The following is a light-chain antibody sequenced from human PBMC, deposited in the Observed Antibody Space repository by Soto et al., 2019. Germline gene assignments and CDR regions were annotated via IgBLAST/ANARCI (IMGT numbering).Light chain of an antibody. CDR2: ANT. V-gene: IGLV1-40*01. J-gene: IGLJ1*01. CDR1: SSNIGAGFD. Sequence: QSVLTQPPSVSGAPGQRVTISCTGSSSNIGAGFDVHWYKQLPGTAPRLLIYANTKRPSGVPDRFSGSRSGTSISLAITGLRAEDEADYFCQSYDSSLSGYVFGTGTKLTVL. CDR3: QSYDSSLSGYV.